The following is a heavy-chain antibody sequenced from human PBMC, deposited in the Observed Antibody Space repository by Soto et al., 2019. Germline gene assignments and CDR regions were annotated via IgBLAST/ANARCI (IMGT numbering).Heavy chain of an antibody. V-gene: IGHV3-23*01. CDR2: ISGGNT. J-gene: IGHJ5*02. Sequence: EVQLLESGGGLVQPGGSLRLSCAASGFTFSNYGMSWVRQAPGKGLEWVSSISGGNTFYAGSVKGRFTISRDNSKNTLYLQMNSLTAEDTAGYYCANAPSSDCNSGACSLRSWGQGTLVTVSS. CDR1: GFTFSNYG. D-gene: IGHD2-21*01. CDR3: ANAPSSDCNSGACSLRS.